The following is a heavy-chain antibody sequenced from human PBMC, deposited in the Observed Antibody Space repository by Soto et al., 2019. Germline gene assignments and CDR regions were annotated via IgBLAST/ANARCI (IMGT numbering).Heavy chain of an antibody. CDR3: VTVNLVGAAYYFDY. J-gene: IGHJ4*02. V-gene: IGHV4-30-4*01. CDR2: VYYSGTA. Sequence: SETLSLTCTVSGGSIRNGDYYWGWIRQPPGKGLEWIGYVYYSGTAYSHPSLNSRVSISVDTSENQFSLRLTSVTAADTAVYYCVTVNLVGAAYYFDYWGPGTLVTVSS. D-gene: IGHD1-26*01. CDR1: GGSIRNGDYY.